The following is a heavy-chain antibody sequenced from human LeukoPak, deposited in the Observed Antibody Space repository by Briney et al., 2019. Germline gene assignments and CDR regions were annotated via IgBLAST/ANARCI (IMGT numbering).Heavy chain of an antibody. D-gene: IGHD2-15*01. J-gene: IGHJ4*02. CDR1: GGSFSGYC. Sequence: PSETLSLTCAVYGGSFSGYCWSWIRQPPGKGLEWIGEINHSGSTNYNPSLKSRVTISVDTSKNQFSLKLSSVTAADTAVYYCARGRAGYCSGGSCFRFDYWGQGTLVTVSS. V-gene: IGHV4-34*01. CDR3: ARGRAGYCSGGSCFRFDY. CDR2: INHSGST.